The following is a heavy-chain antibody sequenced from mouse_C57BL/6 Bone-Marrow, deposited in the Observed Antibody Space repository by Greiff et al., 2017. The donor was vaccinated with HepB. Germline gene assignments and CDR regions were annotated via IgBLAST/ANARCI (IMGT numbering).Heavy chain of an antibody. V-gene: IGHV1-22*01. CDR2: INPNNGGT. CDR3: ARHPPAFDC. J-gene: IGHJ2*01. Sequence: VQLQQSGPELVKPGASVKMSCKASGYTFTDYNMHWVKQSPGKSLEWIGYINPNNGGTSYNQKFKGKATLTVNKASSTAYMELRSLTSEDSAVYYCARHPPAFDCWGQGTTLTVSS. CDR1: GYTFTDYN.